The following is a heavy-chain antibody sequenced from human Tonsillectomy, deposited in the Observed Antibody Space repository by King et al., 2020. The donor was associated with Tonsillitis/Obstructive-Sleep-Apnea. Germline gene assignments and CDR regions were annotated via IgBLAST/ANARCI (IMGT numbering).Heavy chain of an antibody. V-gene: IGHV3-53*04. Sequence: VQLVESGGGLVQPGGSQRLSCAASGFTVSSNYMSWVRQAPGKGLEWVSVIYSGGSTYYADSVKGRFTISRHNSKNTLYLQMNSLRAEDTAVYYCASGTTGVYYYYYMDVWGKGTTVTVSS. CDR2: IYSGGST. D-gene: IGHD2-8*01. CDR1: GFTVSSNY. J-gene: IGHJ6*03. CDR3: ASGTTGVYYYYYMDV.